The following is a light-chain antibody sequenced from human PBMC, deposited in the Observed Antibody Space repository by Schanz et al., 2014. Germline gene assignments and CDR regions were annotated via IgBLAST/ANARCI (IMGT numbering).Light chain of an antibody. CDR2: DVS. V-gene: IGLV2-8*01. CDR3: SSYAGSRV. CDR1: SSDVGGYNY. Sequence: QSVLTQPPSASGSPGQSVTISCTGTSSDVGGYNYVSWYQQHPGKAPKLMIYDVSNRPSGVSNRFSGSKSGNTASLTISGLQAEDEADYYCSSYAGSRVFGGGTKLTVL. J-gene: IGLJ3*02.